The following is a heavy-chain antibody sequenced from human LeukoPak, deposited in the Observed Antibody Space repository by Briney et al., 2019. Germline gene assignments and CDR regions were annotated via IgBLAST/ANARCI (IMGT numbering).Heavy chain of an antibody. CDR3: AKDWRPVTT. Sequence: GGSLRLSCAASGFTFSSYGMHWVRQAPGKGLEWVAVILSDGSKEFYTDSVKGRFTISRDNSKNTLYLQMDSLRAEDTAVYYCAKDWRPVTTWGQGTLVTVSS. D-gene: IGHD4-17*01. CDR1: GFTFSSYG. CDR2: ILSDGSKE. V-gene: IGHV3-33*06. J-gene: IGHJ4*02.